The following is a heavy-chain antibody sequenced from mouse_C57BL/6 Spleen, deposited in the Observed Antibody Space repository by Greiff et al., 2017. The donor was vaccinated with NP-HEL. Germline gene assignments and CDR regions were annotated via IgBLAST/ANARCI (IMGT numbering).Heavy chain of an antibody. V-gene: IGHV5-17*01. J-gene: IGHJ2*01. D-gene: IGHD1-1*01. CDR1: GFTFSDYG. CDR2: ISSGSSTI. Sequence: EVKLVESGGGLVKPGGSLKLSCAASGFTFSDYGMHWVRQAPEKGLEWVAYISSGSSTIYYAEPVKGRFTISRDHAKNTLFLQMTSLRSEDTAMYYCAREDYYGSSSFDYWGQGTTLTVSS. CDR3: AREDYYGSSSFDY.